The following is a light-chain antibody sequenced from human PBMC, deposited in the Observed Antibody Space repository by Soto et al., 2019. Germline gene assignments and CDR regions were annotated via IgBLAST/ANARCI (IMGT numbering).Light chain of an antibody. V-gene: IGKV1-5*01. CDR3: HQYNSYPYT. CDR1: QSISSW. J-gene: IGKJ2*01. CDR2: AAS. Sequence: DIQMTQSPSTLSASVGDRVTITCRASQSISSWLAWYQQKPGKAPKLLIYAASSLESGVPSRFSGSGSGTEFTLTISSLQPDDFATYYCHQYNSYPYTFGQGTKLEIK.